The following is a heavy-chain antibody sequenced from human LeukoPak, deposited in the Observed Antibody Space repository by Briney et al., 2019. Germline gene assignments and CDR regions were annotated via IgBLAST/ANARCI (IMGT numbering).Heavy chain of an antibody. CDR3: ARDGAYRGAFDI. CDR2: IYYSGST. D-gene: IGHD3-10*01. J-gene: IGHJ3*02. Sequence: SETLSLTCTVSGGSISSYYWSWIRQPPGKGLEWIGYIYYSGSTNYNPSLKSRVTISVDTSKNQFSLKLSSVTAADTAVYYCARDGAYRGAFDIWGQGTMATVSS. V-gene: IGHV4-59*01. CDR1: GGSISSYY.